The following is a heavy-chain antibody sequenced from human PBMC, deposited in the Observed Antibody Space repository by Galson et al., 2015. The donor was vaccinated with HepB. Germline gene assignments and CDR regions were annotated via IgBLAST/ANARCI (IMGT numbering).Heavy chain of an antibody. D-gene: IGHD1-26*01. CDR2: IYHSGST. V-gene: IGHV4-4*02. J-gene: IGHJ4*02. Sequence: ETLSLTCAVSGGSISSSNWWSWVRQPPGKGLEWIGEIYHSGSTNYNPSLKSRVTISVDKSKNQFSLKLSSVTAADTAVYYCARAFNSGSYYDTDYWGQGTLVTVSS. CDR3: ARAFNSGSYYDTDY. CDR1: GGSISSSNW.